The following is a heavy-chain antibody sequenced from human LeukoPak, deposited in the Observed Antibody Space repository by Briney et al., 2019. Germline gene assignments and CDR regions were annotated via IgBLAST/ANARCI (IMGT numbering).Heavy chain of an antibody. J-gene: IGHJ4*02. CDR2: IYYSGST. V-gene: IGHV4-59*01. D-gene: IGHD3-10*01. CDR1: GGSISSYY. Sequence: SETLPLTCTVSGGSISSYYWSWIRQPPGKGLEWIGYIYYSGSTNYNPPLKSRVTISVDTSKNQFSLKLSSVTAADTAVYYCARVPVDYYGSGYHFDYWGQGTLVTVSS. CDR3: ARVPVDYYGSGYHFDY.